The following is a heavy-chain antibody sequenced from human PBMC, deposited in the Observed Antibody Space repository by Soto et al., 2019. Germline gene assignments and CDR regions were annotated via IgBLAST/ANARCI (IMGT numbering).Heavy chain of an antibody. CDR3: ARNRVEIDYKEYCQH. Sequence: EVQLVESGGGLIQPGGSLRLSCAASGFTVSSNYMSWVRQAPGKGLEWVSVIYSGGSTYYADSVKGRFTISRDNSKNTLYIQMKSLRAEDTAVYYCARNRVEIDYKEYCQHWGQGTLVTVSS. V-gene: IGHV3-53*01. CDR1: GFTVSSNY. CDR2: IYSGGST. D-gene: IGHD3-16*01. J-gene: IGHJ1*01.